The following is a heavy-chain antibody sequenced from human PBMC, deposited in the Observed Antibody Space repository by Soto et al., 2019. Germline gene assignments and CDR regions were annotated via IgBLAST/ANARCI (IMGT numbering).Heavy chain of an antibody. Sequence: PGGSMRLSSRASGFSFSSFAMTWVRQAPGKGLEWVSSIGGSGIITYYTDSVKGRFTISRDNSGNTLFLHMNSLRADDTAVYYCAKDPNGDYVGAFDSWGQGTLVTVSS. CDR3: AKDPNGDYVGAFDS. J-gene: IGHJ4*02. CDR1: GFSFSSFA. D-gene: IGHD4-17*01. V-gene: IGHV3-23*01. CDR2: IGGSGIIT.